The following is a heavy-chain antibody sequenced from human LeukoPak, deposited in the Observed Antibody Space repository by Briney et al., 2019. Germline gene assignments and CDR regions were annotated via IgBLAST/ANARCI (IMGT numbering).Heavy chain of an antibody. CDR3: ARSIAALENDY. J-gene: IGHJ4*02. CDR1: GGSISSSSYY. CDR2: IYYSGST. V-gene: IGHV4-39*07. D-gene: IGHD6-6*01. Sequence: PSETLSLTCTVSGGSISSSSYYWGWIRQPPGKGLEWIGSIYYSGSTYYNPSLKSRVTISVDTSKNQFSLKLSSVTAADTAVYYCARSIAALENDYWGQGTLVTVSS.